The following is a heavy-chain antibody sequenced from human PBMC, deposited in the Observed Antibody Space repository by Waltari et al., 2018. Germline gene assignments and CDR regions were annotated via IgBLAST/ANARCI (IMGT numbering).Heavy chain of an antibody. CDR2: ISPNNGDT. CDR3: ARGGYSYGYGMDV. V-gene: IGHV1-2*04. Sequence: WISPNNGDTNYAQRFQGWVTMTSDSSISTAYMELNRLRSDDTAVYYCARGGYSYGYGMDVWGQGTTVIVSS. D-gene: IGHD5-12*01. J-gene: IGHJ6*02.